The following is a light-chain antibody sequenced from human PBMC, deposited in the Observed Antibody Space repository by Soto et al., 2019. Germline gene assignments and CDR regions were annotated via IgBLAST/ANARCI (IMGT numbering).Light chain of an antibody. CDR2: DDS. V-gene: IGLV3-21*02. J-gene: IGLJ2*01. CDR3: QVWDDDSVV. CDR1: NIGSKN. Sequence: SYELTQPPSVSVAPGQTASIPCGGNNIGSKNVHWYQQKPGQAPVLVVYDDSDRPSGIPERFSGSNSGNAATLTISRVEAGDEADYYCQVWDDDSVVFGGGTKVTVL.